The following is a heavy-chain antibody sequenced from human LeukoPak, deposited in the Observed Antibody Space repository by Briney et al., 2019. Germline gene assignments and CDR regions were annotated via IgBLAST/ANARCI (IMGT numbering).Heavy chain of an antibody. V-gene: IGHV4-39*01. CDR2: ISYSEST. J-gene: IGHJ5*02. Sequence: PSETLSLTCTVAGGSFSSNTYYWGWIRQPPGKGLEWIVSISYSESTYYNPSLKSRVTISVDTSKNQFSLELLSVAAADTAVYYCARHVGPDTRITMLRGVSFPRYNNWFDPWGQGTLVTVSS. D-gene: IGHD3-10*01. CDR1: GGSFSSNTYY. CDR3: ARHVGPDTRITMLRGVSFPRYNNWFDP.